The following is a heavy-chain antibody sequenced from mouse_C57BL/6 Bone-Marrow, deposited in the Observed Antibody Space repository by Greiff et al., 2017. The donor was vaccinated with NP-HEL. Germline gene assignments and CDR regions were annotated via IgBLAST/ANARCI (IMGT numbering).Heavy chain of an antibody. CDR2: IYPRSGNT. CDR1: GYTFTSYG. CDR3: ARRVLTGTRYFDV. D-gene: IGHD4-1*01. V-gene: IGHV1-81*01. J-gene: IGHJ1*03. Sequence: QVQLQQSGAELARPGASVKLSCKASGYTFTSYGISWVKQRTGQGLEWIGEIYPRSGNTYYNEKFKGKATLTADKSSSTAYMELRSLTSEDSAVYFCARRVLTGTRYFDVWGTGTTVTVSS.